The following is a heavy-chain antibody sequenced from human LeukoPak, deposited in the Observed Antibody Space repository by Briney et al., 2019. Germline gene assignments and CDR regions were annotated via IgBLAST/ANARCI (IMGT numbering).Heavy chain of an antibody. Sequence: ASVKVSCKASGYTFTSYGISWVRQASGQGLEWMGWISAYNGNTNYAQKLQGRVTMTTDTSTSTVYMELSSLRSEDTAVYYCXXXXXXRDYGDYGAAYWFDPWGQGTLVTVSS. V-gene: IGHV1-18*01. D-gene: IGHD4-17*01. CDR2: ISAYNGNT. CDR1: GYTFTSYG. CDR3: XXXXXXRDYGDYGAAYWFDP. J-gene: IGHJ5*02.